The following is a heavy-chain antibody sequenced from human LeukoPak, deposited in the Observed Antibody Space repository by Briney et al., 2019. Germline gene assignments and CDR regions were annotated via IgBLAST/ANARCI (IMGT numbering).Heavy chain of an antibody. CDR2: INAYNGNT. CDR1: GYTFTYYV. V-gene: IGHV1-18*01. Sequence: ASVKVSCKTSGYTFTYYVISWVRQAPGQGLEWMGWINAYNGNTNDAQKFQGRVTMTTDTSTSTAYMELRSLRSDDTAVYYCARGEKPYDYWGQGTLVTVSS. J-gene: IGHJ4*02. CDR3: ARGEKPYDY. D-gene: IGHD1-26*01.